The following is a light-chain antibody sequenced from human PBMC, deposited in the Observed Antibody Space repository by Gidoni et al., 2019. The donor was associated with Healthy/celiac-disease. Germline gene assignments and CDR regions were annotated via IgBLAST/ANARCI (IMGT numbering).Light chain of an antibody. CDR1: QSISSY. CDR2: AAS. V-gene: IGKV1-39*01. Sequence: DIQMTQSPSSLSASVGDRVTITCRASQSISSYLNWYQQKPGKAPKLLIYAASSLQSGVPSRFSGSGSGTDFTLTISSLKPEDFATYYCQQSDSTPGSFXQXTKLEIK. J-gene: IGKJ2*04. CDR3: QQSDSTPGS.